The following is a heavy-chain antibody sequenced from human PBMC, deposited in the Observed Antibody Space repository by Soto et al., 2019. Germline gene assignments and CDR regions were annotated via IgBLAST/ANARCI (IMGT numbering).Heavy chain of an antibody. CDR3: ASPTSYDSSGYYGFDP. V-gene: IGHV1-2*02. J-gene: IGHJ5*02. CDR2: INPNSGGT. D-gene: IGHD3-22*01. Sequence: ASVKVSCKASGYTFTGYYIHWVRQAPGQGLEWMGWINPNSGGTNYAQKFQGRVTMTRDTSISTAYMELSRLRSDDTAVYYCASPTSYDSSGYYGFDPWGQGTLVTVSS. CDR1: GYTFTGYY.